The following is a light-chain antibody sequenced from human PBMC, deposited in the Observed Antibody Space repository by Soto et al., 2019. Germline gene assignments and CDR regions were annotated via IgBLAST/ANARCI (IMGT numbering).Light chain of an antibody. CDR1: QSIDSW. J-gene: IGKJ4*01. Sequence: DIQMTQFPSALSASVGDRVTITCRASQSIDSWLAWYQQKPGKAPKLLMYDASSLESGVSSRFSGSGSGTEFTLIISSLQPDDFATYYCQQYKTSRLTFGGGTKVDI. V-gene: IGKV1-5*01. CDR3: QQYKTSRLT. CDR2: DAS.